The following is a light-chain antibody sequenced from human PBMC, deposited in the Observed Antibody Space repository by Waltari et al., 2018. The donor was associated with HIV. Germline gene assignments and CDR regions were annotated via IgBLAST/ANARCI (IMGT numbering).Light chain of an antibody. Sequence: HSVLTQPPSASGTPGQRVTIPCSGSSSNIGSNDVDWYQHLPGTAPKLLIYRNDQRPSGVPDRFSGTKSGTSASLAISGLRSEDEADYYCSAWDDGLDGLLVFGGGTKLTVL. CDR2: RND. CDR1: SSNIGSND. CDR3: SAWDDGLDGLLV. J-gene: IGLJ3*02. V-gene: IGLV1-47*01.